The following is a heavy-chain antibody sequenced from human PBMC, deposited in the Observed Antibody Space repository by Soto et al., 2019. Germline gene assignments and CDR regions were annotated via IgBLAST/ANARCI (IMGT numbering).Heavy chain of an antibody. CDR1: GGSISSGGYS. Sequence: QLQLQESGSGLVKPSQTLSLTCAVSGGSISSGGYSWSWIRQPPGKGLEWIGYIYQSGSTYYNPSLKSRVTLPVGWSKNQFARKLSSWTAGDTAVYYCARVSLSSRCDSGGYSSYWSFDLWCRGTLVTVSS. CDR2: IYQSGST. CDR3: ARVSLSSRCDSGGYSSYWSFDL. V-gene: IGHV4-30-2*01. J-gene: IGHJ2*01. D-gene: IGHD3-22*01.